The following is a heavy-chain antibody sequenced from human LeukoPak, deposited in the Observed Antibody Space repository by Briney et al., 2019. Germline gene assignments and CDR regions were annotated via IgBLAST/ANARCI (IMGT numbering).Heavy chain of an antibody. CDR3: ARDTGAVYAGTQINDY. CDR1: GFTCSNYY. Sequence: PGGSLRLSCSASGFTCSNYYMSWMPHAPGNEPEGVSYISISSSTIYYAVSVKGRITISRYNAKDSMYLKIHSPKAQATAEYSGARDTGAVYAGTQINDYWGQGTLVTVSS. D-gene: IGHD1-14*01. J-gene: IGHJ4*02. V-gene: IGHV3-11*04. CDR2: ISISSSTI.